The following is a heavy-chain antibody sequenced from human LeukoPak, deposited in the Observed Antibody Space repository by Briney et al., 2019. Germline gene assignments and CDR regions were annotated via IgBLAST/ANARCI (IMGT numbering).Heavy chain of an antibody. Sequence: PGRSLRLSCAASGSTFSSYAMHWVRQAPGKGLEWVAVISYDGSNKYYAGSVKGRFTISRDNSKNTLYLQMNSLRAEDTAVYYCARDPRLSYYDSSGYSVYFDYWGQGTLVTVSS. V-gene: IGHV3-30-3*01. J-gene: IGHJ4*02. CDR2: ISYDGSNK. CDR3: ARDPRLSYYDSSGYSVYFDY. D-gene: IGHD3-22*01. CDR1: GSTFSSYA.